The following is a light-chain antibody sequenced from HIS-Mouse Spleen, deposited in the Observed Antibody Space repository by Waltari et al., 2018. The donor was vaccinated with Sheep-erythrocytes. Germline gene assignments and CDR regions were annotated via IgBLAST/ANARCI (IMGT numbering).Light chain of an antibody. CDR3: CSYAGSSTPWV. CDR2: DVS. CDR1: SSAVGGYNY. Sequence: QSALTQPRSVSGSPGQSVTISCTGTSSAVGGYNYFPWYQQHPGKAPKLMIYDVSKRPSGVPDRFSGAKSGNTASLTISGLQAEDEADYYCCSYAGSSTPWVFGGGTKLTVL. V-gene: IGLV2-11*01. J-gene: IGLJ3*02.